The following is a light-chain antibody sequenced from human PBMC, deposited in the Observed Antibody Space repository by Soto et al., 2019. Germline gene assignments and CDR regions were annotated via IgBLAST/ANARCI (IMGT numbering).Light chain of an antibody. V-gene: IGKV1-5*03. Sequence: DIQMTQSPSTLSASVGDRVTITCRASQSISSWLAWYQQKPGKAPKLLIFKASSLESGVPSRFSGSGSGTEFTLTISALQPDDFATYYCQKYNRYLYTFGQGTKLEIK. CDR3: QKYNRYLYT. J-gene: IGKJ2*01. CDR1: QSISSW. CDR2: KAS.